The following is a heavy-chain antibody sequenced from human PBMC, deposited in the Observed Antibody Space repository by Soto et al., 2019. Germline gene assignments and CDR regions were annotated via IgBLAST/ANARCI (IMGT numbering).Heavy chain of an antibody. D-gene: IGHD4-17*01. V-gene: IGHV3-9*01. CDR3: AKVGEYGAWFDY. Sequence: EVQLVESGGGLVQPGRSLRLSCAASGFTFDDYAMHWVRQAPGKGLEWVSGISWNSGSIGYADSVKGRFTISRDNAKNSLYLLMNSLRAQDTALYYCAKVGEYGAWFDYWGQGTLVTVS. CDR1: GFTFDDYA. J-gene: IGHJ4*02. CDR2: ISWNSGSI.